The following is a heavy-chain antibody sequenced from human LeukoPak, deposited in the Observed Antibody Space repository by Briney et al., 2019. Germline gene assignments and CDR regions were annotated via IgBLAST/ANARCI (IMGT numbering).Heavy chain of an antibody. J-gene: IGHJ4*02. D-gene: IGHD6-25*01. CDR1: GFTFSSYA. CDR2: ISSNGGST. V-gene: IGHV3-64*01. CDR3: AKGGPPGYFDY. Sequence: GGSLRLSCAASGFTFSSYAMHWVRQAPGKGLEYVSAISSNGGSTYYANSVKGRFTISRDNSKNTLYLQMNSLRAEDTAVYYCAKGGPPGYFDYWGQGTLVTVSS.